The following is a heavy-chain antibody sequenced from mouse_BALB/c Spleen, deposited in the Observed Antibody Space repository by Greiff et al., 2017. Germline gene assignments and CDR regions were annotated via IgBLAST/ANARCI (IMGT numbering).Heavy chain of an antibody. CDR2: INPYNDGT. CDR3: ARVYYGSTYTYYYAMDY. V-gene: IGHV1-14*01. Sequence: EVKLQQSGPELVKPGASVKMSCKASGYTFTSYVMHWVKQKPGQGLEWIGYINPYNDGTKYNEKFKGKATLTSDKSSSTAYMELSSLTSEDSAVYYCARVYYGSTYTYYYAMDYWGQGTSVTVSS. J-gene: IGHJ4*01. CDR1: GYTFTSYV. D-gene: IGHD1-1*01.